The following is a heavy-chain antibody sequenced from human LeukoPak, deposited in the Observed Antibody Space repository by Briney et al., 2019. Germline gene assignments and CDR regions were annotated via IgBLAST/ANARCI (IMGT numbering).Heavy chain of an antibody. CDR1: GYTFTSYY. CDR3: ARPGVHYDSSGYFDS. J-gene: IGHJ5*01. V-gene: IGHV1-46*01. D-gene: IGHD3-22*01. Sequence: ASVKVSCKASGYTFTSYYMHWVRQAPGQGLEWMGIINPSGGSTSYAQKFQGRVTMTRDMSTSTVYMELSSLRSEDTAVYYCARPGVHYDSSGYFDSWGQGTLVTVSS. CDR2: INPSGGST.